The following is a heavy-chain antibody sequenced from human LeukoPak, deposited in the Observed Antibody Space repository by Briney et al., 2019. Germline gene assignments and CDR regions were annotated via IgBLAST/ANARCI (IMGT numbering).Heavy chain of an antibody. CDR1: GGSISSSSYY. J-gene: IGHJ6*02. Sequence: PSETLSLTCTVSGGSISSSSYYWGWIRQPPGKGLEWIGSIYYSGNTYYNPSLKSRVTISVDTSKNQFSLKLSSVTAADTAVYYCARDQRVVGPRYYYYYGMDVWGQGTTVTVSS. CDR3: ARDQRVVGPRYYYYYGMDV. V-gene: IGHV4-39*07. CDR2: IYYSGNT. D-gene: IGHD3-3*01.